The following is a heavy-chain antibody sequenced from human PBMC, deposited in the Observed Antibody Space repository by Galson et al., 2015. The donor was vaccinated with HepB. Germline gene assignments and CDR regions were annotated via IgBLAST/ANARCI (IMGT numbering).Heavy chain of an antibody. CDR3: ARMTLLLSYGTDV. CDR2: IDWDDDK. V-gene: IGHV2-70*11. CDR1: GFSLSTSGMG. Sequence: PALVKPTQTLTLTCTFSGFSLSTSGMGVSWIRQPPGKALEGLARIDWDDDKYYSTSLKTRLTISKHTSKNQVVLTMTNMDPVDTATYYCARMTLLLSYGTDVCGQGTPVAASS. D-gene: IGHD3-10*01. J-gene: IGHJ6*02.